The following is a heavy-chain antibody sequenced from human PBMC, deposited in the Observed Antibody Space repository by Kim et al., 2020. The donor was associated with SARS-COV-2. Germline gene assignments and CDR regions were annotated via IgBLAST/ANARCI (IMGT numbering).Heavy chain of an antibody. J-gene: IGHJ3*02. CDR3: AKIYGVLSGDAFDI. V-gene: IGHV3-23*01. D-gene: IGHD4-17*01. Sequence: ADAVMGRFTISRDNSKNTLYLQMNSLRAEDTAVYYCAKIYGVLSGDAFDIWGQGTMVTVSS.